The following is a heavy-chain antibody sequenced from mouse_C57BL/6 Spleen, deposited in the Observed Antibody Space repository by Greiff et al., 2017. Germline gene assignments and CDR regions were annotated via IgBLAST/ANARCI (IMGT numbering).Heavy chain of an antibody. CDR3: GREGYDGYLDY. D-gene: IGHD2-3*01. CDR2: INYDGGST. V-gene: IGHV5-16*01. J-gene: IGHJ2*01. Sequence: EVKLVESEGGLVQPGSSMKLSCTASGFTFSDYYMAWVRQVPEKGLEWVANINYDGGSTYYLDSLKSRFIISRDNAKNILYLQMSSLKSEDTATYDCGREGYDGYLDYWGQGTTLTVAS. CDR1: GFTFSDYY.